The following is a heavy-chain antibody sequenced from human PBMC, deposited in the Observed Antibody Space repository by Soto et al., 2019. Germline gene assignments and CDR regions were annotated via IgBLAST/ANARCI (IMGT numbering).Heavy chain of an antibody. CDR1: GFSLRTSGMC. CDR2: IDWDDDK. CDR3: AHGSVTHYFDY. V-gene: IGHV2-70*12. J-gene: IGHJ4*02. Sequence: SGPTLVNPTQALTLTCTFSGFSLRTSGMCVSWIRQPPGKALEWLARIDWDDDKFYNTSLKTRLTISKDTSKNQVVLTMTNMDPVDTATYYCAHGSVTHYFDYWGQGTLVTVSS. D-gene: IGHD4-17*01.